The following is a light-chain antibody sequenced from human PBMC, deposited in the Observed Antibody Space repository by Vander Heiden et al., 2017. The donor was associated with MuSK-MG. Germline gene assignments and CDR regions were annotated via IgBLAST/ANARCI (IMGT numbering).Light chain of an antibody. CDR2: AAS. CDR1: QDISNY. Sequence: DIQLTQSPSFLSASVGDRITITCRASQDISNYLAWYQQKPGKAPKLLIYAASTLPSGIPSRFSGSGSGTEFTLTISSLQPEDFATFYCQHLNSFPYTFGQGTKLEIK. V-gene: IGKV1-9*01. J-gene: IGKJ2*01. CDR3: QHLNSFPYT.